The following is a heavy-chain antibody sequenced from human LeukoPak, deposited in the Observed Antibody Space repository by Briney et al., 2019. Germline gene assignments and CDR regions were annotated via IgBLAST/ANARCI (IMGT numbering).Heavy chain of an antibody. D-gene: IGHD5-12*01. Sequence: SETLSLTCTVSGGSISSSYYYWGWIRQPPGKGLEWIGSIYNSGSTYYNPSLKSRVTISVDTSKNQFSLKLSSVTAADTAVYYCARFSGYYFDYWGQGTLVTVSS. CDR1: GGSISSSYYY. J-gene: IGHJ4*02. V-gene: IGHV4-39*07. CDR3: ARFSGYYFDY. CDR2: IYNSGST.